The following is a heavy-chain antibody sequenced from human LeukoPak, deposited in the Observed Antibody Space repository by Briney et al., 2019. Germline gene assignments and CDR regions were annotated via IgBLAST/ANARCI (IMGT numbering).Heavy chain of an antibody. V-gene: IGHV3-23*01. Sequence: GGSLRLSCAASGFTFSSYAMTWVRQAPGKGLEWVSAISGSGGGTYYADSVKGRFTISRDNSKNTLYLLLNSLRAEDTAAYYCAKGPQGGYNSYFDYWGQGTLVTVSS. CDR3: AKGPQGGYNSYFDY. D-gene: IGHD5-24*01. CDR1: GFTFSSYA. J-gene: IGHJ4*02. CDR2: ISGSGGGT.